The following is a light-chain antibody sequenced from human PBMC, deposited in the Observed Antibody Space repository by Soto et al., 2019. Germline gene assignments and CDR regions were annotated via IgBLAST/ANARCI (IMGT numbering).Light chain of an antibody. CDR1: QYITIY. CDR3: QQRADWPIT. Sequence: EIMLTQSPGTLSLNPGERATLSCRASQYITIYLAWYQQKPGQAPRLLIYDASNRATGIPARFSGSGSGTDFTLTISSLEPDDFAVYYCQQRADWPITFGQGTRLEI. CDR2: DAS. V-gene: IGKV3-11*01. J-gene: IGKJ5*01.